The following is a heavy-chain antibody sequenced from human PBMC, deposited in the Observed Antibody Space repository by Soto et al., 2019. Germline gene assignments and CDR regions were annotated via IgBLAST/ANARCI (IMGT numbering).Heavy chain of an antibody. V-gene: IGHV3-30*18. D-gene: IGHD5-18*01. CDR1: GFTFSSYG. CDR3: ANPITSEIDTASCAFDI. Sequence: QVQLVESGGGVVQPGRSLRLSCAASGFTFSSYGLHWVRQAPGKGLEWVEVISYDGSNKYYADSVKGRFTISRNNSKNSLIPERYCLRASDTAVYYSANPITSEIDTASCAFDIGNQVTMVAV. CDR2: ISYDGSNK. J-gene: IGHJ3*02.